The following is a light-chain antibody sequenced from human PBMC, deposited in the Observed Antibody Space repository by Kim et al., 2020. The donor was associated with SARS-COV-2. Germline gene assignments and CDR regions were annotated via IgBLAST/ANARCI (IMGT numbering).Light chain of an antibody. V-gene: IGKV1-17*03. Sequence: ASVGDRVTRTGRASQGISSYLAWFKKKPEQVPKRLIYAASSLQSGVPSRFSGSGSGTEFTLTISSLQTEEFATYYCLQHDSYPLTFGGGTKVEIK. CDR3: LQHDSYPLT. CDR2: AAS. J-gene: IGKJ4*01. CDR1: QGISSY.